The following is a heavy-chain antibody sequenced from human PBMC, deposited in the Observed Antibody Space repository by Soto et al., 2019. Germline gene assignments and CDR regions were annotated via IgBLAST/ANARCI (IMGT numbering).Heavy chain of an antibody. V-gene: IGHV3-33*01. D-gene: IGHD3-22*01. CDR3: AVLGGGNYYDSSGYSV. CDR2: IWYDGSNK. J-gene: IGHJ4*02. CDR1: GFTFSSYG. Sequence: GGSLRLSCAASGFTFSSYGMHWVRQAPGKGLEWVAVIWYDGSNKYYADSVKGRFTISRDNSKNTLYLQMNSLRAEDTAVYYCAVLGGGNYYDSSGYSVWGQGTLVTVSS.